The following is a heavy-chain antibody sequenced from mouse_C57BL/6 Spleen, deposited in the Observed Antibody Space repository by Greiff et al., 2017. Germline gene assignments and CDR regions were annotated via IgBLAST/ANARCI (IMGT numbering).Heavy chain of an antibody. D-gene: IGHD3-2*02. CDR3: ARPSSGYGFAY. CDR2: IDPSDSYP. J-gene: IGHJ3*01. V-gene: IGHV1-59*01. Sequence: VQLQQPGAELVRPGTSVKLSCKASGYTFTSYWMHWVNHRPGKGLEWIGVIDPSDSYPNYNQKLKGKATLTVDTSSSTAYMQLSSLTSEDSAVYYCARPSSGYGFAYWGQGTLVTVSA. CDR1: GYTFTSYW.